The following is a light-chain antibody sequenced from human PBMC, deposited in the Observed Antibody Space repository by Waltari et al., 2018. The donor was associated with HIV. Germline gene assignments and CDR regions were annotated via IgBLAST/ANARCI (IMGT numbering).Light chain of an antibody. CDR1: QSVSSY. J-gene: IGKJ5*01. CDR3: QQRSSWPIT. V-gene: IGKV3-11*01. Sequence: EIVLTQSPATLSLSPGERATLSCRASQSVSSYLAWYQQKPGQAPRLLIFDTASRATGVPARFSGSGSATDFTLTISSLEPGDFGVYYCQQRSSWPITFGQGTRLEIK. CDR2: DTA.